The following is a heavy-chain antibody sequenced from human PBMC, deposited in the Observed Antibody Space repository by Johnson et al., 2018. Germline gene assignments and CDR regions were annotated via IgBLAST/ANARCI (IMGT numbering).Heavy chain of an antibody. CDR2: IYTSGST. CDR1: GGSISSGSYY. Sequence: QVQLQESGPGLVKPSQTLSLTCTVSGGSISSGSYYWSWIRQPAGKGLEWIGRIYTSGSTNYNPSLKSRVTISVDTSKNQFSLRLSSVTAADTAVYYCATGRAAGVYYYYYMDVGGKGTTVTVSS. D-gene: IGHD6-13*01. J-gene: IGHJ6*03. V-gene: IGHV4-61*02. CDR3: ATGRAAGVYYYYYMDV.